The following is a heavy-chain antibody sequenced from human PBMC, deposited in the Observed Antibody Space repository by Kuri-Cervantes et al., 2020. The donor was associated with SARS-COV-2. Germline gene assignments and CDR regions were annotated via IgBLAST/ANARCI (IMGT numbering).Heavy chain of an antibody. CDR3: TEGDYYDSSGYVG. D-gene: IGHD3-22*01. CDR1: GFTFSNAW. CDR2: IKSKTDGGTT. V-gene: IGHV3-15*07. Sequence: GGSLRLSCVASGFTFSNAWMNWVRQAPGKGLEWVGRIKSKTDGGTTDYAAPVKGRFTISRDDSKNTLYLQMNSLKTEDTAVYYCTEGDYYDSSGYVGWGQGTLVTVSS. J-gene: IGHJ4*02.